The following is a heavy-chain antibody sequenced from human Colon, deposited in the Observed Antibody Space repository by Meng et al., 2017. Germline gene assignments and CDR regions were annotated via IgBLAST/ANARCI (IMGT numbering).Heavy chain of an antibody. CDR1: GYTFINYG. J-gene: IGHJ4*02. D-gene: IGHD6-13*01. CDR2: ISGYSGVT. CDR3: ARCRPAAGTYYFDY. V-gene: IGHV1-18*01. Sequence: ASVKVSCKAAGYTFINYGITWVRQAPGQGLEWMGWISGYSGVTNYAHDLQDRVTITTDASTTTAYLELRSLRSDDTAVYYCARCRPAAGTYYFDYWGQGTLVTVSS.